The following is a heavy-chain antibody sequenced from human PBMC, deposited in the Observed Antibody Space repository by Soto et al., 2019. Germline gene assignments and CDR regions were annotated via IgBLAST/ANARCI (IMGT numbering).Heavy chain of an antibody. V-gene: IGHV3-7*01. D-gene: IGHD1-26*01. Sequence: EVQLVESGGGLVQPGGSLRLSCAASGFTFSSYWMSWVRQAPGKGLEWVANIKQDGSEKYYVDSVKGRFTISRDNAKNLLYLQKNSLRAEDTAVYYCARGGGEWELLRDYWGQGTLVTVSS. CDR1: GFTFSSYW. CDR2: IKQDGSEK. CDR3: ARGGGEWELLRDY. J-gene: IGHJ4*02.